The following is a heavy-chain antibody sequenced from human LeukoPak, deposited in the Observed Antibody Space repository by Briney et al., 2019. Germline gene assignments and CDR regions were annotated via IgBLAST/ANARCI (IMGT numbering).Heavy chain of an antibody. D-gene: IGHD3-10*02. CDR2: ISWNSASI. CDR3: AELGITMIGGV. Sequence: GGSLRLSCAASGFTFDDCAMHWVRQAPGKGLEWVSGISWNSASIGYADSVKGRFTISRDNAKNSLYLQMNSLRAEDTAVYYCAELGITMIGGVWGKGTTVTISS. CDR1: GFTFDDCA. V-gene: IGHV3-9*01. J-gene: IGHJ6*04.